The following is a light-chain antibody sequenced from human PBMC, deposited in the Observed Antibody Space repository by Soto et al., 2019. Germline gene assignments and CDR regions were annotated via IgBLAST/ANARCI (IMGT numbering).Light chain of an antibody. V-gene: IGKV3-15*01. J-gene: IGKJ1*01. CDR3: QQYNKWPRT. Sequence: EIVMTQSPATLSVSPGERATLSCRASQSVSSNLAWYQQKPGQAPRLLSYGASTRATGIPARFSGSGSGTEFTLTIRSLQSEDFAVYYCQQYNKWPRTLGQGTKVEIK. CDR2: GAS. CDR1: QSVSSN.